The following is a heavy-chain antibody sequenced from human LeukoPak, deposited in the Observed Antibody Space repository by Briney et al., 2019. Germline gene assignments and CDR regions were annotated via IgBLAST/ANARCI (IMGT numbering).Heavy chain of an antibody. CDR1: GYTLTSYG. CDR3: ARGTSSSGFDY. Sequence: ASVKVSCKASGYTLTSYGISWVRQAPGQGLEWMGIINPSGGSTSYAQKFQGRVTMTRDMSTSTVYMELSSLRSEDTAVYYCARGTSSSGFDYWGQGTLVTVSS. D-gene: IGHD6-6*01. CDR2: INPSGGST. J-gene: IGHJ4*02. V-gene: IGHV1-46*01.